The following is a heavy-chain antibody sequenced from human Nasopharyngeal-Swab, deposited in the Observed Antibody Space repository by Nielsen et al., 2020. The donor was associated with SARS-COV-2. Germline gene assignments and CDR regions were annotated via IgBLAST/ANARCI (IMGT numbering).Heavy chain of an antibody. D-gene: IGHD4-11*01. CDR3: ATDGYSFGYDRGY. CDR1: GFTFSDYW. CDR2: IKQDGSEK. J-gene: IGHJ4*02. Sequence: GGSLRLSCGGSGFTFSDYWMTWVRQAPGKGLEWVANIKQDGSEKYYIDSVKGRFTISRDNAKSSLFLEMNSLRVEDTALYYCATDGYSFGYDRGYWGQGTLVIVSS. V-gene: IGHV3-7*01.